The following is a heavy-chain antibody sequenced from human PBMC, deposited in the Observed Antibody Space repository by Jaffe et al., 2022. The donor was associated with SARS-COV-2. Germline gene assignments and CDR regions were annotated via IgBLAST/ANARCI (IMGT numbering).Heavy chain of an antibody. CDR1: GFTFSDYY. Sequence: QVQLVESGGGLVKPGGSLRLSCAASGFTFSDYYMSWIRQAPGKGLEWVSYISSSSSYTNYADSVKGRFTISRDNAKNSLYLQMNSLRAEDTAVYYCARGHGEGGSYSRDLYYYYGMDVWGQGTTVTVSS. D-gene: IGHD1-26*01. J-gene: IGHJ6*02. V-gene: IGHV3-11*06. CDR2: ISSSSSYT. CDR3: ARGHGEGGSYSRDLYYYYGMDV.